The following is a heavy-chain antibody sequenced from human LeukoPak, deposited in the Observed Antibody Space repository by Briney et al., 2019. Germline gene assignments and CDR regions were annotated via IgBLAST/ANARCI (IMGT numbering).Heavy chain of an antibody. V-gene: IGHV4-59*01. CDR2: IYYSGST. CDR3: AILNYDRV. CDR1: GGSISSYY. J-gene: IGHJ4*02. Sequence: TSETLSLTCTVSGGSISSYYWSWIRQSPGKGLEWIGYIYYSGSTNYNPSLKSRVTISVDTSKNQFSLKLSSVTAADTAVYYCAILNYDRVWGQGTLVTVSS. D-gene: IGHD3-22*01.